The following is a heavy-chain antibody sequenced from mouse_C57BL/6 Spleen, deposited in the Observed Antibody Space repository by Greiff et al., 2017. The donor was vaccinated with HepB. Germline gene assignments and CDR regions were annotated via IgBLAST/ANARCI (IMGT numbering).Heavy chain of an antibody. Sequence: QVQLQQSGAELAKPGASVKLSCKASGYTFTSYWMHWVKQRPGQGLEWIGYINPSSGYTKYNQKFKDKATLTAYKSSSTAYMQLSSLTYEDSAVYYCASYGNYEGFAYWGQGTLVTVSA. J-gene: IGHJ3*01. CDR3: ASYGNYEGFAY. CDR1: GYTFTSYW. D-gene: IGHD2-1*01. V-gene: IGHV1-7*01. CDR2: INPSSGYT.